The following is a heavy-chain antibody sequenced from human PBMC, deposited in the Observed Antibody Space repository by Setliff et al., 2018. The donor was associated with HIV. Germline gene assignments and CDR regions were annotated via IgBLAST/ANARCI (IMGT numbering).Heavy chain of an antibody. CDR1: GASISGSDYY. CDR3: ARDPPWNYDSSGYPYYFDY. V-gene: IGHV4-39*02. Sequence: SETLSLTCSVFGASISGSDYYWGWIRQLPEKGLEWIGSIYYSGSAYHNPSLKSRVAMSVDTAKKQFSLKLTSLTGADTAVYYCARDPPWNYDSSGYPYYFDYWGQGTLVTVSS. J-gene: IGHJ4*02. D-gene: IGHD3-22*01. CDR2: IYYSGSA.